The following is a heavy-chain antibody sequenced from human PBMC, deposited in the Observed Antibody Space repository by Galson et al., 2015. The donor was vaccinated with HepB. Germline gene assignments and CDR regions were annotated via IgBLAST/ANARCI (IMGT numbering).Heavy chain of an antibody. CDR1: GYTFTSYY. D-gene: IGHD3-3*01. J-gene: IGHJ4*02. CDR3: ARASALRFLEWLSYYFDY. CDR2: INPSGGST. Sequence: SVKVSCKASGYTFTSYYMHWVRQAPGQGLEWMGIINPSGGSTSYAQKFQGRVTMTRDTSTSTVYMELSSLRSEDTAVYYCARASALRFLEWLSYYFDYWGQGTLVTVSS. V-gene: IGHV1-46*01.